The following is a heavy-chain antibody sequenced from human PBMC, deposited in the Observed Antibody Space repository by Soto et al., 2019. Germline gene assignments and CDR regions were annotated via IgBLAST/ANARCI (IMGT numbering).Heavy chain of an antibody. CDR1: GFTAVDYA. CDR2: IYGNSKKI. Sequence: EAQLLQSGGGSVQPGTSLRLTCVASGFTAVDYAMHWVRQVPGKGLEWVSGIYGNSKKIDYAYYVRGRFTISRDDAKNSLNLQMDSLKVEDTALYYCGRDVKPGGLDFWGQGVLVTVSS. J-gene: IGHJ4*02. D-gene: IGHD2-8*02. V-gene: IGHV3-9*02. CDR3: GRDVKPGGLDF.